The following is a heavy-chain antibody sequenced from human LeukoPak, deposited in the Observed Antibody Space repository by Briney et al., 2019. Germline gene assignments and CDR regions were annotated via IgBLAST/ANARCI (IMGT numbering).Heavy chain of an antibody. CDR2: ICSSGVST. J-gene: IGHJ5*02. V-gene: IGHV3-23*01. CDR1: GFTFSNYA. CDR3: ARGSSGWFDDNWFDP. D-gene: IGHD6-19*01. Sequence: GGSLRLSCEPSGFTFSNYAMSWVRQAPGKGLEWVSTICSSGVSTYYADSVKGRFTISRDNSKNTLYLQMNSLRGEDTAVYYCARGSSGWFDDNWFDPWGQGTLVTVSS.